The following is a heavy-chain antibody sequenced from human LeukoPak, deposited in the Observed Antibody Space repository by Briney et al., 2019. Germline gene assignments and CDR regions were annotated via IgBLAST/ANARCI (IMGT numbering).Heavy chain of an antibody. CDR3: ARHRYDFWSGWRFRNWFDP. CDR1: GYSISSGYY. J-gene: IGHJ5*02. V-gene: IGHV4-38-2*01. D-gene: IGHD3-3*01. CDR2: IYHSGST. Sequence: PSETLSLTCAVSGYSISSGYYWGWIRQPPGKGLEWIGSIYHSGSTYYNPSLKSRVTISVDTSKNQFSLKLSFVTAADTAVYYCARHRYDFWSGWRFRNWFDPWGQGTLVTVSS.